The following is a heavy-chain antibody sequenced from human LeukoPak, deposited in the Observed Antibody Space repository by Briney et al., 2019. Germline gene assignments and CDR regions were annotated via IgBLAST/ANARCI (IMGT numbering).Heavy chain of an antibody. J-gene: IGHJ4*02. V-gene: IGHV4-34*01. CDR1: GGSFSGYY. CDR2: INHSGST. D-gene: IGHD3-10*01. Sequence: PSETLSLTCAVYGGSFSGYYWSWIRQPPGKGLEWIGEINHSGSTNYNPSLKSRVTTSLDTSKNQFSLKLSSVTAADTAVYYCARGPMVPPYFDYWGQGTLVTVSS. CDR3: ARGPMVPPYFDY.